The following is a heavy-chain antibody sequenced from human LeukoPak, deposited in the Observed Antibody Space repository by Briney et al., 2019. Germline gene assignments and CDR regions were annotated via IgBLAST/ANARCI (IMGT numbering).Heavy chain of an antibody. CDR2: INWDGSPT. CDR3: VRVQYYPYMDV. V-gene: IGHV3-20*04. D-gene: IGHD3-10*01. CDR1: VFRFDVYR. Sequence: GGPLTLSCTLCVFRFDVYRMIGPRHARGEAVEGLSGINWDGSPTVYADSVRGRFTISRDNAKNSLYLQMNSLRAEDTALYYCVRVQYYPYMDVWGKGTTVTVSS. J-gene: IGHJ6*03.